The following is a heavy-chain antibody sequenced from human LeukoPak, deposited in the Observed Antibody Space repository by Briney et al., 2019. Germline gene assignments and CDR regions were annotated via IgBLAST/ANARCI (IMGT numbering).Heavy chain of an antibody. D-gene: IGHD6-13*01. Sequence: PGGSLRLSCAGSGFPFSSHGMNWVRQAPGKGLEWVSGISPGGGPTYYADSVKGRFTISRDDSKNTLYLQMNSLRAEDTAVYYCARGGPAAGRFDYWGQGTLVTVSS. V-gene: IGHV3-23*01. CDR3: ARGGPAAGRFDY. J-gene: IGHJ4*02. CDR1: GFPFSSHG. CDR2: ISPGGGPT.